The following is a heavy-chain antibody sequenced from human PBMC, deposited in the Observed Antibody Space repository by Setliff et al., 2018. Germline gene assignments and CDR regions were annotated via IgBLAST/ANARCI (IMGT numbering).Heavy chain of an antibody. CDR1: GGSISSGGYY. Sequence: SETLSLTCTVSGGSISSGGYYWSWIRQHPGKGLEWIGYIYYSGSTYYNPSLKSRVTISVDTSKNQFSLKLSSVTAADTAVYYCARGPRYSGSYHVNYWGQGTLVTVSS. V-gene: IGHV4-31*03. CDR2: IYYSGST. D-gene: IGHD1-26*01. J-gene: IGHJ4*02. CDR3: ARGPRYSGSYHVNY.